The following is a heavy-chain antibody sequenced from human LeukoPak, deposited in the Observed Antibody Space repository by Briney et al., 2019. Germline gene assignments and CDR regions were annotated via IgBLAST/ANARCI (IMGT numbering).Heavy chain of an antibody. CDR1: GGSISSYY. Sequence: PSETLSLTCTVSGGSISSYYWSWIRQPPGKGLEWIGEINHSGSTNYNPSLKSRVTISVDTSKNQFSLKLSSVTAADTAVYYCARGTGIVGATPTFDYWGQGTLVTVSS. D-gene: IGHD1-26*01. V-gene: IGHV4-34*01. CDR3: ARGTGIVGATPTFDY. J-gene: IGHJ4*02. CDR2: INHSGST.